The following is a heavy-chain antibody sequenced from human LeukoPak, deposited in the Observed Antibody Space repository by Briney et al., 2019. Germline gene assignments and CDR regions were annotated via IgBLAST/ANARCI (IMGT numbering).Heavy chain of an antibody. CDR2: IIPMFGST. CDR1: GDIFNSYS. Sequence: ASVKVSCKASGDIFNSYSVSWVRQAPGQGLEWMGGIIPMFGSTNYAQKFEGRVTITTDQSTTTVYMELTSLTSEDTAVYYCAKVPYSDYGSGRPPFMDVWGQGTTVAVSS. J-gene: IGHJ6*02. V-gene: IGHV1-69*05. CDR3: AKVPYSDYGSGRPPFMDV. D-gene: IGHD3-10*01.